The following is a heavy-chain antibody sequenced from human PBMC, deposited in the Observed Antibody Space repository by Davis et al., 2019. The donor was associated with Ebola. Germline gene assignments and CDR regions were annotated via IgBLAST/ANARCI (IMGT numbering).Heavy chain of an antibody. CDR2: IYHSGST. V-gene: IGHV4-4*02. CDR3: ATRGDNRQFDY. D-gene: IGHD2-21*02. CDR1: GGSISSSNW. J-gene: IGHJ4*02. Sequence: SETLSLTCAVSGGSISSSNWWSWVRQPPGKGLEWIGEIYHSGSTNYNPSLKSRVTISVDKSKNQFSLKLGSVTAADTAVYYCATRGDNRQFDYWGQGTLVTVSS.